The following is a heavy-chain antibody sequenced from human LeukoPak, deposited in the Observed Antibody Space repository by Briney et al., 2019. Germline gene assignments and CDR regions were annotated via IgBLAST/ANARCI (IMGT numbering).Heavy chain of an antibody. D-gene: IGHD3-22*01. V-gene: IGHV4-34*01. CDR2: ISHSGST. CDR3: ARGRTWAMIVVVKGPYYFDY. J-gene: IGHJ4*02. Sequence: SETLSLTCAVYGGSFSGYYWSWIRQPPGKGLEWIGEISHSGSTNYNPSLKSRVTISVDTSKNQFSLKLSSVTAADTAVYYCARGRTWAMIVVVKGPYYFDYWGQGTLVTVSS. CDR1: GGSFSGYY.